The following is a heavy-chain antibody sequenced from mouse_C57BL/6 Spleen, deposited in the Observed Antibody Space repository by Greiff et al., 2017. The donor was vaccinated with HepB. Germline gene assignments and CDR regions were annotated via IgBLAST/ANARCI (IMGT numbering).Heavy chain of an antibody. Sequence: EVQLQQSGPELVKPGASVKISCKASGYTFTDYYMNWVKQSHGKSLEWIGDINPNNGGTSYNQKFKGKATLTVDKSSSTAYMELRSLTSEDSAVYYCARRQDWDDFDYWGQGTTLTVSS. J-gene: IGHJ2*01. CDR1: GYTFTDYY. V-gene: IGHV1-26*01. CDR3: ARRQDWDDFDY. D-gene: IGHD4-1*01. CDR2: INPNNGGT.